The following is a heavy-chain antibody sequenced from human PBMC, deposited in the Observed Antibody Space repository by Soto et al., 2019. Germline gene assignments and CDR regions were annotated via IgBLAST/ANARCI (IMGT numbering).Heavy chain of an antibody. CDR3: AREGSDDSSGYDYGWYFDL. CDR1: GGSISSYY. D-gene: IGHD3-22*01. CDR2: IYDSGST. V-gene: IGHV4-59*12. Sequence: QVQLQESGPGLVKPSETLSLTCTVSGGSISSYYWCWIRQPPGKGLERVGYIYDSGSTNYNPSLKSRVTISVDTSKNQCTLKLSSVTSADKAVYYCAREGSDDSSGYDYGWYFDLWGRGTLVTVSS. J-gene: IGHJ2*01.